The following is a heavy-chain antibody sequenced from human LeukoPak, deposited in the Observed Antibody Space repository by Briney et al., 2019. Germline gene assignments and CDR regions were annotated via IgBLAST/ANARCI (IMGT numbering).Heavy chain of an antibody. Sequence: PTGGSLRLSCAASGFTFGDYAMHWVRQAPGKGLEWVSLISWDGGSTYYADSVKGRFTISRDNSKNSLYLQMNSLRAEDTALYYCAKDTLSRRGMVRGVNLIDYWGQGTLVTVSS. V-gene: IGHV3-43D*03. CDR3: AKDTLSRRGMVRGVNLIDY. D-gene: IGHD3-10*01. CDR2: ISWDGGST. J-gene: IGHJ4*02. CDR1: GFTFGDYA.